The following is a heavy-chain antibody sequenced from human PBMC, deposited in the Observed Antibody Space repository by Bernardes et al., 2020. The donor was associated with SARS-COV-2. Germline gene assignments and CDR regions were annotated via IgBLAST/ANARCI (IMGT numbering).Heavy chain of an antibody. CDR1: GFTFSSDC. CDR3: ARVKSGSGSYYNAAGFDS. CDR2: INSDGSTT. V-gene: IGHV3-74*01. Sequence: GGSLRLSCVASGFTFSSDCIHWVRQAPGKGLVWVSRINSDGSTTNYADSVRGRFTISRDNAKNTLYLQMNSLRAEDTAVYYCARVKSGSGSYYNAAGFDSWGQGTLVTVSS. D-gene: IGHD3-10*01. J-gene: IGHJ4*02.